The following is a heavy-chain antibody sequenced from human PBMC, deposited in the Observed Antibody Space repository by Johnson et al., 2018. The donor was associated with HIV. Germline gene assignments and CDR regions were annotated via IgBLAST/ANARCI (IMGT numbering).Heavy chain of an antibody. D-gene: IGHD5-24*01. V-gene: IGHV3-30*14. Sequence: QVQVVESGGGLVQPGGSLRLSCAASGFTFSRYAMHWVRQAPGKGLEWVAVISYDGSNKYYADSVKGRFTISRENAKNSLYLQMNSLRAGDTAVYFCARRDPWVENGAFDIWGQGTMVTVSS. CDR3: ARRDPWVENGAFDI. J-gene: IGHJ3*02. CDR1: GFTFSRYA. CDR2: ISYDGSNK.